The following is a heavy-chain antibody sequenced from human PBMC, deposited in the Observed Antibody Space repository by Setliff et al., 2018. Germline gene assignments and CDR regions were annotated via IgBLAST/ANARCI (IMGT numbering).Heavy chain of an antibody. CDR1: GFTFGSYA. CDR3: AKVDQFDLEGLDY. Sequence: GGSLRLSCVASGFTFGSYAMSWVRKTPGKGLEWVSTISGSSVDTYYVDSVKGRFTVSRDNSKNTVLLQMNSLTTDDTAVYYCAKVDQFDLEGLDYWGQGALVTVSS. J-gene: IGHJ4*02. D-gene: IGHD3-9*01. V-gene: IGHV3-23*01. CDR2: ISGSSVDT.